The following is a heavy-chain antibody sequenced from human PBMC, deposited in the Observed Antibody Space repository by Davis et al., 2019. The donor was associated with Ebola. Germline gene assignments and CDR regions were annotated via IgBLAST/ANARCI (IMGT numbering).Heavy chain of an antibody. J-gene: IGHJ4*02. CDR1: GFTFSDYY. Sequence: PGGSLRLSCEVSGFTFSDYYMSWIRQAPGKGLEWIAYIGPSGNSFYCADSVKGRFTISRDNAKNSLYLQMNSLRGEDTAVYYCAREALRCGGDCLDHWGQGTLVTVSS. D-gene: IGHD2-21*01. CDR3: AREALRCGGDCLDH. V-gene: IGHV3-11*04. CDR2: IGPSGNSF.